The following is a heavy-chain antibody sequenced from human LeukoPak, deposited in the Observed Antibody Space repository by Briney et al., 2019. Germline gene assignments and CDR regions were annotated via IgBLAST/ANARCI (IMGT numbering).Heavy chain of an antibody. D-gene: IGHD3-3*01. J-gene: IGHJ6*02. CDR3: ASSWSGSKRYYYYGMDV. V-gene: IGHV4-34*01. Sequence: SETLSLTCAVYGGSFSGYYWSWIRQPPGKGLEWIGEINHSGSTNYNPSLKSRVTISVDTSKNQFSLKLSSVTAADTAVYYCASSWSGSKRYYYYGMDVWGQGTTVTVSS. CDR1: GGSFSGYY. CDR2: INHSGST.